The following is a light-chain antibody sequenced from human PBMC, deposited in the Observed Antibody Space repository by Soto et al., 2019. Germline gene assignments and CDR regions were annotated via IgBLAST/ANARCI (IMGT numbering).Light chain of an antibody. J-gene: IGKJ2*01. CDR3: HQYNNLPYT. V-gene: IGKV3-15*01. CDR2: GAS. Sequence: EIVMTQSPATLAVSPGERAALSRRASQSVSSNFAWYQQKPGQAPRHHIYGASPKATGTPSRFSGRGSGTEFTLTISSRRSEDFSVYYGHQYNNLPYTGGVGTKLEMK. CDR1: QSVSSN.